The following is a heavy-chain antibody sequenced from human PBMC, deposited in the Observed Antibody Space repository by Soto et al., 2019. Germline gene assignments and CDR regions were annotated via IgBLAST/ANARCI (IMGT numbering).Heavy chain of an antibody. CDR2: LYYSGTT. CDR1: GASITTKS. D-gene: IGHD6-13*01. V-gene: IGHV4-59*01. J-gene: IGHJ4*02. CDR3: ARGLSWSPYFDL. Sequence: QVKLQESGPGLVKPSETLSLTCTVSGASITTKSWNWVRQSPGKGLEWIGYLYYSGTTNYNPSLKSRVTISIDTSKNKISLNLTSVTAADTAIYYCARGLSWSPYFDLWGQGTRVTVSS.